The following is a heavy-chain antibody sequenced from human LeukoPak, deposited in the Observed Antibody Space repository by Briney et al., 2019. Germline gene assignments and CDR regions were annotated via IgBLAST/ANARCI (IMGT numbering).Heavy chain of an antibody. V-gene: IGHV4-34*01. CDR3: ARDVYYYGSGSYLPLAH. Sequence: SETLSLTCAVYGGSFSGYYWSWIRQPPGKGLEWIGEINHSGSTNYNPSLKSRVTMSVDTSKNQFSLKLSSVTAADTAVYYCARDVYYYGSGSYLPLAHWGQGTLVTVSS. CDR1: GGSFSGYY. CDR2: INHSGST. J-gene: IGHJ4*02. D-gene: IGHD3-10*01.